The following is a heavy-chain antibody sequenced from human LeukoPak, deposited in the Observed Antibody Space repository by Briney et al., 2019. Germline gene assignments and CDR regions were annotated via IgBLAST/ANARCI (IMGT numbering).Heavy chain of an antibody. J-gene: IGHJ4*02. Sequence: SEALSLTCAVYGGSFSGYYWSWIRQPPGKGLEWIGEINHSGSTNYNPSLKSRVTISVDTSKNQFSLKLSSVTAADTAVYYCARGSIAVAGRYTDFDYWGQGTLVTVSS. V-gene: IGHV4-34*01. D-gene: IGHD6-19*01. CDR3: ARGSIAVAGRYTDFDY. CDR2: INHSGST. CDR1: GGSFSGYY.